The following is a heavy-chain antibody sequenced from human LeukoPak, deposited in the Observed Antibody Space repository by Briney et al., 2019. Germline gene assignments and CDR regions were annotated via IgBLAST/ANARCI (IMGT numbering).Heavy chain of an antibody. CDR3: AKSSGEDRLPYYYYYMDV. Sequence: PGGSLRLSCAASGFTFDDYGMSWVRQAPGKGLEWVSGINRNGGSAGYADSVKGRFTISRDNVKNSLFLQMNSLRAEDTAVYYCAKSSGEDRLPYYYYYMDVWGKGTTVTVSS. J-gene: IGHJ6*03. CDR1: GFTFDDYG. V-gene: IGHV3-20*04. D-gene: IGHD3-10*01. CDR2: INRNGGSA.